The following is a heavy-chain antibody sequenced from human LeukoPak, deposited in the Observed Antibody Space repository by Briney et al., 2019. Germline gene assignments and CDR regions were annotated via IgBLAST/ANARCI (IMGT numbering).Heavy chain of an antibody. V-gene: IGHV4-34*01. Sequence: SETLSLTCAVYGGSFSGYYWSWIRQPPGKGLEWIGEINHSGSTNYNPSLKSRVTISVDTSKNQFSLKPSSVTAADTAVYYCASLHGIALFGPWGQGTLVTVSS. J-gene: IGHJ5*02. CDR1: GGSFSGYY. D-gene: IGHD2-15*01. CDR2: INHSGST. CDR3: ASLHGIALFGP.